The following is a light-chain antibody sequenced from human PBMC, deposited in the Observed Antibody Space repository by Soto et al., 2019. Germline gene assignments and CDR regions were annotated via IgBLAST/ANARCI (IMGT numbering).Light chain of an antibody. V-gene: IGLV2-14*01. CDR3: SSSITNNIVV. Sequence: QSALTQPASVSGSPGQSITISCTGTSSDVGDYHYVSWYQQHPGKAPKLIVYEVSHRLSGVSDRFSGSKSGHTASLTISGLQDDDEADYYCSSSITNNIVVFGGGTKLTVL. CDR2: EVS. J-gene: IGLJ2*01. CDR1: SSDVGDYHY.